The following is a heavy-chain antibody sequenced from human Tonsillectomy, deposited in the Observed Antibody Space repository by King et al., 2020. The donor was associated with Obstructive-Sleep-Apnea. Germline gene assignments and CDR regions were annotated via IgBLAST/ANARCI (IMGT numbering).Heavy chain of an antibody. CDR3: ARDRDYYASGSYADY. Sequence: QLVQSGAEVKKPGASVKVSCKASGYTFTSYGISWVRQAPGQGLEWMGWITAYNGNTNYAQKLQGRVTMTTDTSMTTAYMELRSLRSDDTAVCYCARDRDYYASGSYADYWGQGTLVTVSS. CDR1: GYTFTSYG. CDR2: ITAYNGNT. V-gene: IGHV1-18*01. D-gene: IGHD3-10*01. J-gene: IGHJ4*02.